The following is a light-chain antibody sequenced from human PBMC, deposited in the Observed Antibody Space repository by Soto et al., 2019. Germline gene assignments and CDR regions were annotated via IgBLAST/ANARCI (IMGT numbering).Light chain of an antibody. CDR3: LQHHAWPWT. Sequence: EIVMTQSPGNLSVFPGESVTLSCRASQSVNGYLDWFQHKPGQAPRLVLKRIFIRSIGVPARFSGSGSGTEFTLTINGLQSEDSGVYYCLQHHAWPWTFGQGTKVEIK. V-gene: IGKV3-15*01. CDR2: RIF. J-gene: IGKJ1*01. CDR1: QSVNGY.